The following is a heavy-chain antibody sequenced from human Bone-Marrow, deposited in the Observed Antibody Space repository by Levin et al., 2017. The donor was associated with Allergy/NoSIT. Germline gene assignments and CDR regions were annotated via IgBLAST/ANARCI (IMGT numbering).Heavy chain of an antibody. CDR3: ARDQDYGFLSGLGWFDP. Sequence: GESLKISCLASGFSLSDYTMNWVRQAPGKGLEWVASISGSSSYIFYADSVKGRFTVSRDNAKNSVYLQMNSLRADDTAIYFCARDQDYGFLSGLGWFDPWGQGTQVTVSS. CDR2: ISGSSSYI. CDR1: GFSLSDYT. J-gene: IGHJ5*02. V-gene: IGHV3-21*06. D-gene: IGHD3-3*01.